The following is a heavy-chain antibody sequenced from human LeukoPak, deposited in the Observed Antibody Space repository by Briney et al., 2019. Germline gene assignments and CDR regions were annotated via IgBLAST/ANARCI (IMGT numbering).Heavy chain of an antibody. CDR1: GYSFTSYG. Sequence: GASVKVSCKASGYSFTSYGISWVREAPGRGVEWVGYISAYDGETRYAQKFQGRVTLTTDTSTGTVYMEMRRLRSDDTAVYYCARGGKNYFDFWGQGTLVTVSS. CDR3: ARGGKNYFDF. J-gene: IGHJ4*02. CDR2: ISAYDGET. V-gene: IGHV1-18*01. D-gene: IGHD1-26*01.